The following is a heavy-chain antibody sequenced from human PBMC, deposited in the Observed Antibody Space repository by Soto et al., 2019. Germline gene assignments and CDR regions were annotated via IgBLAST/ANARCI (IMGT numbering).Heavy chain of an antibody. D-gene: IGHD3-9*01. V-gene: IGHV3-30*18. CDR1: GFTFSSYG. Sequence: GGSLRLSCAASGFTFSSYGMHWVRQAPGKGLEWVAVISYDGSNKYYADSVKGRFTISRDNSKNTLYLQMNSLRAEDTAVYYCAKEWYDILTGPFDYWGQGTLVTVSS. CDR2: ISYDGSNK. J-gene: IGHJ4*02. CDR3: AKEWYDILTGPFDY.